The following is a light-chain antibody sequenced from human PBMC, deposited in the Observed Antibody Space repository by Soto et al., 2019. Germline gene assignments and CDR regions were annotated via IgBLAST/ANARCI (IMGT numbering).Light chain of an antibody. CDR2: DTS. CDR1: QSVSSN. CDR3: QQYNNWPPFT. Sequence: EIVMTQSPATLSVSPGERATLSCRAGQSVSSNLAWYQQKPGQAPRPLIYDTSTRATGIPVRFSGSGSGTEFTLTISSLQSEAFAVYYCQQYNNWPPFTFGPGTKVDIK. V-gene: IGKV3-15*01. J-gene: IGKJ3*01.